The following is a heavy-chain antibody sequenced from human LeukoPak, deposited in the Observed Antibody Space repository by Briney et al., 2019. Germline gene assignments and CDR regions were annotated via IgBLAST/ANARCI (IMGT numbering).Heavy chain of an antibody. CDR1: GFTFSTYA. D-gene: IGHD2-15*01. J-gene: IGHJ3*02. CDR2: TSASGGST. V-gene: IGHV3-23*01. Sequence: GGSLRLSCAASGFTFSTYAMSWVRQAPGKGLEWVSATSASGGSTYYADSVRGRFTISRDNSKNTLYLQMNSLRAEDTAVYYCARACSGGSCYLAAFDMWGQGTLVTVSS. CDR3: ARACSGGSCYLAAFDM.